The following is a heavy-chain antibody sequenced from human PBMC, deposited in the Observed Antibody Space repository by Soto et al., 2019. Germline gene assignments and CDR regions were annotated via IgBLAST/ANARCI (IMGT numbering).Heavy chain of an antibody. J-gene: IGHJ4*02. CDR1: GYTFTSYG. Sequence: QVQLVQSGGEVKQPGASVKVSSKTSGYTFTSYGISWVRQPPGQGLEWMGWISGYNGDTKYVQKFQGRVTLTTDTSTNTAYMEVRSLRSDDTAVYYCARDWVGDLAYWGQGTLVTVSS. D-gene: IGHD4-17*01. CDR2: ISGYNGDT. V-gene: IGHV1-18*01. CDR3: ARDWVGDLAY.